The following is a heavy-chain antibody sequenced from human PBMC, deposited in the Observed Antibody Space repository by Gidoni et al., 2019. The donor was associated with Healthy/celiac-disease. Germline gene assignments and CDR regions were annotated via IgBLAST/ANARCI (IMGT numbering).Heavy chain of an antibody. CDR3: TTSITGYSSGWEDAFDI. V-gene: IGHV3-15*01. J-gene: IGHJ3*02. CDR1: GFTFSNAW. D-gene: IGHD6-19*01. CDR2: IKSKTDGGTT. Sequence: EVQLVESGGGLVKPGGSLRLSCAASGFTFSNAWMGWVRQAPGKGLGWVGRIKSKTDGGTTDYAAPVKGRFTISRDDSKNTLYLQMNSLKTEDTAVYYCTTSITGYSSGWEDAFDIWGQGTMVTVSS.